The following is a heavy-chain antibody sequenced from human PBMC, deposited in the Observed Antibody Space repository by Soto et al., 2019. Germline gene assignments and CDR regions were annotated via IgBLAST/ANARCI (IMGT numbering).Heavy chain of an antibody. CDR1: GGSISSYY. V-gene: IGHV4-59*01. CDR3: ARGGITMVRGVILHDAFDI. D-gene: IGHD3-10*01. J-gene: IGHJ3*02. Sequence: SETLSLTCTVSGGSISSYYWSWIRQPPGKGLEWIGYIYYSGSTNYNPSLKSRVTISVDTSKNQFSLKLSSVTAADTAVYYCARGGITMVRGVILHDAFDIWGQGTMVTVS. CDR2: IYYSGST.